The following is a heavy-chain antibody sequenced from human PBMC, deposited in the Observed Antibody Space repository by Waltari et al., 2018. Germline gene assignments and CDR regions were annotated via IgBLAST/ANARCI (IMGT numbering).Heavy chain of an antibody. D-gene: IGHD1-1*01. J-gene: IGHJ4*02. CDR1: GSPISRFW. V-gene: IGHV3-7*01. CDR2: IGPDGSDK. Sequence: EAQLVQSGGGLVQPGGSLTTACAASGSPISRFWMPWIRQAPGQGLQWVAHIGPDGSDKYYVDSVKGRFTISRDNAENSLLLQMSSLRVEDTALYYCVGWNDPINSWGQGTLVAVSS. CDR3: VGWNDPINS.